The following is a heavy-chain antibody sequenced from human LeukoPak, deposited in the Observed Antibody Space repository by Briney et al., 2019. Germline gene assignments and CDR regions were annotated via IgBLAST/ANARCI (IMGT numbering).Heavy chain of an antibody. CDR3: ARGTGSSSSRWFDP. CDR2: IYYSGST. J-gene: IGHJ5*02. V-gene: IGHV4-39*01. CDR1: GGSISSSSDY. D-gene: IGHD6-6*01. Sequence: SETLSLTCTVSGGSISSSSDYWGWIRQPPGKRLEWIANIYYSGSTFYNPSLKSRVTISVDTSKNQFSLKLSSVTAADTAVYYCARGTGSSSSRWFDPWGQGTLVTVSS.